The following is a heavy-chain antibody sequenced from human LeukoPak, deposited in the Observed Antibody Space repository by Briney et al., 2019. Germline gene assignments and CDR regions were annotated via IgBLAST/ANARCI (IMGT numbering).Heavy chain of an antibody. Sequence: SETLSLTCAVYGGSFSCYYWSWLRQPPGKGLEWIGEINHSGSTNYNPSLKSRVTISVDTSKNQFSLKLSSVTAADTAVYYCARVRVRGVIITHYYYGMDVWGKGTTVTVSS. CDR2: INHSGST. V-gene: IGHV4-34*01. CDR1: GGSFSCYY. CDR3: ARVRVRGVIITHYYYGMDV. D-gene: IGHD3-10*01. J-gene: IGHJ6*04.